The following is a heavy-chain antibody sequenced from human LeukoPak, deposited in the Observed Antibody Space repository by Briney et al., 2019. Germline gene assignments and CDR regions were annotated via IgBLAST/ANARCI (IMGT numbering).Heavy chain of an antibody. CDR2: IYSSGST. CDR3: ARSIYCGGDCYSKWFDS. CDR1: GGSISSYY. V-gene: IGHV4-59*01. D-gene: IGHD2-21*02. Sequence: AEPLTLTCTLSGGSISSYYWSWIRQPPGKGLEWSGYIYSSGSTNYNPSLKSRVTISVDTSKNQFSLKLSSVTAADTAVYYCARSIYCGGDCYSKWFDSWGQGTLVTVSS. J-gene: IGHJ5*01.